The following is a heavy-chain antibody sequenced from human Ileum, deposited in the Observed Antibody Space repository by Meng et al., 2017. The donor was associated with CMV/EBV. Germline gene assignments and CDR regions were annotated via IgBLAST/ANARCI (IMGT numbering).Heavy chain of an antibody. D-gene: IGHD1-14*01. CDR3: ARRKMMRGIDS. Sequence: ISGDRVSSNSAAWNWMGQDQSIELEGLGRTYNGSKCNNGYASSVESRITVKPNTSKNQFSLQLNSVTPEDTSVYCCARRKMMRGIDSWGQGTLVTVSS. V-gene: IGHV6-1*01. CDR1: GDRVSSNSAA. CDR2: TYNGSKCNN. J-gene: IGHJ4*02.